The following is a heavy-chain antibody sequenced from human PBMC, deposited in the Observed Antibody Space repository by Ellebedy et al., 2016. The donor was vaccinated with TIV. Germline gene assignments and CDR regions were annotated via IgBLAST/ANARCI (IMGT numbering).Heavy chain of an antibody. J-gene: IGHJ3*02. Sequence: SETLSLXXTVSGGSISSYYWSWIRQPPGKGLEWIGYIYYSGSTNYNPSLKSRVTISVDTSKNQFSLKLSSVTAADTAVYYCARLGYAFDIWGQGTMVTVSS. CDR3: ARLGYAFDI. V-gene: IGHV4-59*01. CDR1: GGSISSYY. CDR2: IYYSGST.